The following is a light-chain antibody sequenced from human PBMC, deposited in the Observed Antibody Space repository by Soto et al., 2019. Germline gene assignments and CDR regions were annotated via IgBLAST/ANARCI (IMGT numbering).Light chain of an antibody. J-gene: IGKJ1*01. Sequence: VQMTQSPSTLSASEGDRVTITCRASQSVSSKLAWYQQKPGKAPKLLIYDASSLESGVPSRFSGSGSGTEFTLTISSLQPDDFATYYCQQYNSYSTFGQGTKVDIK. CDR3: QQYNSYST. CDR2: DAS. CDR1: QSVSSK. V-gene: IGKV1-5*01.